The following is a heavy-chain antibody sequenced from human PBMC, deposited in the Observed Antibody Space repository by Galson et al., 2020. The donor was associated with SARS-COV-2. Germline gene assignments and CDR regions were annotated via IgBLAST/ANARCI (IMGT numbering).Heavy chain of an antibody. CDR1: GGSVSSGTYF. CDR2: IYYSGSG. V-gene: IGHV4-61*01. Sequence: SETLSLTCTVSGGSVSSGTYFWNWIRQPPGKGLEWIGYIYYSGSGNYNPSLKSRVTISVDTSKNQFSLKLSSVTAADTAVYYCARSSVSMTTAVSWGQGALVTVSS. CDR3: ARSSVSMTTAVS. D-gene: IGHD4-17*01. J-gene: IGHJ4*02.